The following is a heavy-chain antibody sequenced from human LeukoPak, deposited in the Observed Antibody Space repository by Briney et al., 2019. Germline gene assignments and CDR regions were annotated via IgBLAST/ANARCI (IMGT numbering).Heavy chain of an antibody. Sequence: GSLRLSCAASGFPFSSYWMSWVRQAPGKGLEWVANIKQDGSEKYYVDSVKGRFTISRDNAKNSLYLQMNSLRAEDTAVYYCARLPNSSGWYRYYYYYMDVWGKGTTVTVSS. D-gene: IGHD6-19*01. V-gene: IGHV3-7*01. CDR3: ARLPNSSGWYRYYYYYMDV. J-gene: IGHJ6*03. CDR1: GFPFSSYW. CDR2: IKQDGSEK.